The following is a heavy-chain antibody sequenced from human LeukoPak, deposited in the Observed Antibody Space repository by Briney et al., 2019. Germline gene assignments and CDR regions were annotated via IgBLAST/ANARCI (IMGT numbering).Heavy chain of an antibody. V-gene: IGHV3-33*01. CDR3: ARRNLDAFDV. D-gene: IGHD1-14*01. CDR2: IWYDGSNK. CDR1: GFTFSSYG. J-gene: IGHJ3*01. Sequence: GGSLRLSCAASGFTFSSYGMHWVRQAPGKGLEWVAAIWYDGSNKYYADSVKGRLTISRDNSKNTLYLQMNSLRAEDTAVYYCARRNLDAFDVWGQGTMVTVSS.